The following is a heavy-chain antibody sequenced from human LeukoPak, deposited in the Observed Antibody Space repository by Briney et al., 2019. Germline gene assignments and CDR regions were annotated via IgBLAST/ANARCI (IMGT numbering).Heavy chain of an antibody. CDR3: ARGPPYIVVVTAIGFFDS. D-gene: IGHD2-21*02. J-gene: IGHJ4*02. V-gene: IGHV6-1*01. CDR1: GDSVSSNSAA. CDR2: TYYRSKWYN. Sequence: SQTLSLTCAISGDSVSSNSAAWNWIRQSPSRGLEWLGRTYYRSKWYNDYAVSVKSRITINPGTSKIQFSLKLSSVTAADTAVYYCARGPPYIVVVTAIGFFDSWGQGTLVTVSS.